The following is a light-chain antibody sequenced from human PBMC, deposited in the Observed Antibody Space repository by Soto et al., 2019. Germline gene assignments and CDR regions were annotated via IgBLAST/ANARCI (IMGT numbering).Light chain of an antibody. CDR1: TSNIGDNY. CDR3: QSYDSTLSARYV. CDR2: RNN. J-gene: IGLJ1*01. V-gene: IGLV1-47*01. Sequence: QSVLTQAPSASGAPGQRVTIFCSGGTSNIGDNYVFWYQQVPGMAPKSLIYRNNQRPSGVPDRFSGSKSGTSASLVITGLQAEDEGDYYCQSYDSTLSARYVFGTGTKLTVL.